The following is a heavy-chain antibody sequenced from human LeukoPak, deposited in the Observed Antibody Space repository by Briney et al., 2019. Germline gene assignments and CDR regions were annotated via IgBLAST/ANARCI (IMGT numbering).Heavy chain of an antibody. J-gene: IGHJ3*02. CDR1: GYTFTSYG. CDR3: ARERVVAATTMGTFDI. Sequence: ASVKVSCKDSGYTFTSYGIDWVRQAPGQGLEWMGWISANNGNTNYAQKFQRRVTMTTDTSTSTAYMELRSLRSDDTAVYFCARERVVAATTMGTFDIWGQGTMVTVSS. D-gene: IGHD2-15*01. CDR2: ISANNGNT. V-gene: IGHV1-18*01.